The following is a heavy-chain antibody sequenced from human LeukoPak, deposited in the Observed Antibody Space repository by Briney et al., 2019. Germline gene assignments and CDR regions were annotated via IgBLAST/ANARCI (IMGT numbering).Heavy chain of an antibody. D-gene: IGHD5-18*01. Sequence: GGSLRLSCAASGFTLSSYSINWVRQAPGKGLGWVSSISSSSSYIYYANSVKGRFTISRDKAKNSLYLQMNSLRAEDTAVYYCARGRYSYGFDYWGQGTLVTVSS. CDR3: ARGRYSYGFDY. CDR1: GFTLSSYS. V-gene: IGHV3-21*01. J-gene: IGHJ4*02. CDR2: ISSSSSYI.